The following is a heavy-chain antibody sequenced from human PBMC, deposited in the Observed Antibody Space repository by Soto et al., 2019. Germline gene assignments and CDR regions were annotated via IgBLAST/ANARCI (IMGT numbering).Heavy chain of an antibody. J-gene: IGHJ4*02. V-gene: IGHV2-26*01. Sequence: QVTLKESGPVLVKPTGTLTLTCTVSGFSLSNVKMGVSWIRQPPGKALEWLAHIFSNEEKSYSTSLKSRLTISKETSKSQVVLTMTNMDPVDTATYYCARCNFYDSSGHNFDYWGQGTLVTVSS. CDR3: ARCNFYDSSGHNFDY. CDR1: GFSLSNVKMG. CDR2: IFSNEEK. D-gene: IGHD3-22*01.